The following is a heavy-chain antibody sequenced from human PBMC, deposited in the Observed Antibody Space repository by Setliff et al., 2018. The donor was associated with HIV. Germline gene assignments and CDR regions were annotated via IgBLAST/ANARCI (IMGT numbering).Heavy chain of an antibody. CDR2: IYTSGST. Sequence: SETLSLTCTVSGGSISSGSYFWSWIRQPAGKGLEWIGHIYTSGSTNYNLSLKSRVTILVDTSKNHFSLHLSSVTAADTAVYYCAISNFWSGYSTSPPDYFDYWGQGMLVTVSS. D-gene: IGHD3-3*01. V-gene: IGHV4-61*09. CDR3: AISNFWSGYSTSPPDYFDY. J-gene: IGHJ4*02. CDR1: GGSISSGSYF.